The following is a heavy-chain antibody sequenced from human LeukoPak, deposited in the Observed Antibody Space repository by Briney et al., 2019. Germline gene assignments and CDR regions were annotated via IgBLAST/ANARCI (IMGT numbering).Heavy chain of an antibody. J-gene: IGHJ5*02. CDR3: ARAPKFRLVGVPKGPFDP. V-gene: IGHV3-7*03. D-gene: IGHD1-26*01. CDR1: TLTFDSYW. CDR2: IKHDGSDK. Sequence: GGSLRLSCTSSTLTFDSYWMSWVRQAPGKGLEWVAHIKHDGSDKYYVDSVRGRFTISRDNAKNSLYLQMNSLRAEDTAVYYCARAPKFRLVGVPKGPFDPWGQGSLVTVSS.